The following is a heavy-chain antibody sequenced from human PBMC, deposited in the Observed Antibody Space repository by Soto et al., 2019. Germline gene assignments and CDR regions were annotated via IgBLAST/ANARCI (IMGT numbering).Heavy chain of an antibody. J-gene: IGHJ4*02. D-gene: IGHD3-22*01. Sequence: GASVKVSCKVSGYTLTELSMHWVLQAPGKGLEWMGGFDPEDGETIYAQKFQGRVTMTEDTSTDTAYMELSSLRSEDTAVYYCATSSLFYYDSSGPMYWGQGTLVTVSS. CDR1: GYTLTELS. CDR2: FDPEDGET. CDR3: ATSSLFYYDSSGPMY. V-gene: IGHV1-24*01.